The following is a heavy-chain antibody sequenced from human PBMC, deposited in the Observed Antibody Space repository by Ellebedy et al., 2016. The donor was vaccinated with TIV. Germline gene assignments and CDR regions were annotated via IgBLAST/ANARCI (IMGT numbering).Heavy chain of an antibody. Sequence: GESLKISCAASGFTFSSHWMSWGRQGPGKGLEWVAQIKQDGTEADYVDSVKGRFTISRDNSRNVLYLQMNSLRAEDTAVYYCAKDKGSGTYYNLYYGLDVWGQGTTVTVSS. V-gene: IGHV3-7*01. CDR2: IKQDGTEA. CDR1: GFTFSSHW. J-gene: IGHJ6*02. CDR3: AKDKGSGTYYNLYYGLDV. D-gene: IGHD3-10*01.